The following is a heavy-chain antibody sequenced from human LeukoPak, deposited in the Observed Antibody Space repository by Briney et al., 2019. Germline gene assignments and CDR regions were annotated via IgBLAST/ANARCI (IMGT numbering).Heavy chain of an antibody. CDR3: ARGFDYSNYAEGY. V-gene: IGHV1-2*02. D-gene: IGHD4-11*01. CDR1: GYTFTCYY. CDR2: INPNSGGT. J-gene: IGHJ4*02. Sequence: ASVKVSCKASGYTFTCYYMHWVRQAPGQGLEWMGWINPNSGGTNYAQKFQGRVTMTRDTSISTAYMELSRLRSDDTAVYYCARGFDYSNYAEGYWGQGTLVTVSS.